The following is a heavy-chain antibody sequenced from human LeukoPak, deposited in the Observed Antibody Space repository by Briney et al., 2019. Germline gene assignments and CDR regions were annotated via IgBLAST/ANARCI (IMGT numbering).Heavy chain of an antibody. Sequence: ASVKVSCKASGYTFTSYAMHWVRQAPGQRLEWMGWINAGNGNTKYSQEFQGRVTITRDTSASTAYMELSSLRSEDTAVYYCARDMIEPLSVATDDYYYYMDVWGKGTTVTVSS. V-gene: IGHV1-3*03. CDR3: ARDMIEPLSVATDDYYYYMDV. CDR1: GYTFTSYA. CDR2: INAGNGNT. D-gene: IGHD3-22*01. J-gene: IGHJ6*03.